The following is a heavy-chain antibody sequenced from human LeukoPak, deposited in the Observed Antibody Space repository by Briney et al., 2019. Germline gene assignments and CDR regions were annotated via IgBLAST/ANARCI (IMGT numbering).Heavy chain of an antibody. V-gene: IGHV1-46*01. D-gene: IGHD2-2*01. CDR1: GYTSTSYY. J-gene: IGHJ6*04. Sequence: GASVTVSCTASGYTSTSYYMHWVRQAPAQGLEWMGIINPSGGSTSYAQKFQGRVTMTRDTSTSTVYMELSSLRSEDTAVYYCARDEVGYCSSTSCRPYYYYGMDVWGKGTTVTVSS. CDR2: INPSGGST. CDR3: ARDEVGYCSSTSCRPYYYYGMDV.